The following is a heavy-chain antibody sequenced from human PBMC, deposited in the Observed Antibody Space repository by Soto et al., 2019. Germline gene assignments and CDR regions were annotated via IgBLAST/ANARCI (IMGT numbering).Heavy chain of an antibody. CDR2: IYHSGST. J-gene: IGHJ5*02. V-gene: IGHV4-30-2*01. CDR3: ARERRAAYCGGDCYSSNWFDP. D-gene: IGHD2-21*02. Sequence: PSETLSLTCAVSGGSISRGGYSWSWIRQPPGKGLEWIGYIYHSGSTYYNPSLKSRVTISVDRSKNQFSLKLSSVTAADTAVYYCARERRAAYCGGDCYSSNWFDPWVQGTLVTVSS. CDR1: GGSISRGGYS.